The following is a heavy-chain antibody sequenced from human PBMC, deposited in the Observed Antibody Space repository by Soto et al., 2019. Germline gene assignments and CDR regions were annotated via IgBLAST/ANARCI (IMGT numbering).Heavy chain of an antibody. D-gene: IGHD3-22*01. CDR1: GGSISSYY. V-gene: IGHV4-59*01. Sequence: QVQLQESGPGLVKPSETLSLTCTVSGGSISSYYWSWIRQPPGKGLEWIGYIYYSGSTNYNPFLKSRVTISVDTSKNHFSLKLNSVTAADTAVYYCARERDSSGSNDAFDIWGQGTMVTVSS. CDR2: IYYSGST. CDR3: ARERDSSGSNDAFDI. J-gene: IGHJ3*02.